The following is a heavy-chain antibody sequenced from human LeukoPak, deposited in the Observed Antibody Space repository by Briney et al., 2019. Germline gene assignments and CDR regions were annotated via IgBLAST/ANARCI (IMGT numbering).Heavy chain of an antibody. V-gene: IGHV3-30*18. CDR2: ISYDGSNK. J-gene: IGHJ6*02. CDR1: GFTFSSYG. Sequence: GGSLRLSCAASGFTFSSYGMHWVRQAPGKGLEWVAVISYDGSNKYYADSVKGRFTISRDNSKNTLYLQMNSLRAEDTAVYYCAKTMVRGSYYGMDVWGQGTTVTVSS. D-gene: IGHD3-10*01. CDR3: AKTMVRGSYYGMDV.